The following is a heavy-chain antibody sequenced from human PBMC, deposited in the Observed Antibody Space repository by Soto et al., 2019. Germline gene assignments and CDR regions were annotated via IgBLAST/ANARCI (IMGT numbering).Heavy chain of an antibody. CDR2: INHSGSA. CDR3: AREVPSRYFDL. V-gene: IGHV4-34*01. D-gene: IGHD3-10*01. Sequence: QVRLQQWGAGLLKPSETLPFTCAVYGGSFSDYYWSWVRQPPGKGLEWIGEINHSGSANYNPSLKTRVTISIDTSKNQFSLKLNFVTAADTAVYYCAREVPSRYFDLWGRGTPVTVSS. J-gene: IGHJ2*01. CDR1: GGSFSDYY.